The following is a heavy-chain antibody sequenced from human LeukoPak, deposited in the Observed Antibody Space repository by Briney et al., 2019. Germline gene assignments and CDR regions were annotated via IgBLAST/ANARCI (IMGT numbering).Heavy chain of an antibody. Sequence: GGSLRLSCAVSGFTFSEYGMRWVRQAPGKGLEWVASIGEDGSEKRYVDSVKGRFTISRDNAKNSVYLEMTSLGAEDTALYYCATYTQHFGAPGTDYWGQGTLVTVSS. CDR3: ATYTQHFGAPGTDY. J-gene: IGHJ4*02. CDR2: IGEDGSEK. V-gene: IGHV3-7*01. D-gene: IGHD3-10*01. CDR1: GFTFSEYG.